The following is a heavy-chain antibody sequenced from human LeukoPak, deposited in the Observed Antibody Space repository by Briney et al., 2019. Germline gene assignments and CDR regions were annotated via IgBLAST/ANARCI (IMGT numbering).Heavy chain of an antibody. V-gene: IGHV3-64*01. Sequence: GGSLRLSCAASGFTFSNYAMYWVRQAPGRGLEYVSAISTNGGSTDYANSVKGRFTIPRDNSDNRVVLEMGTLRTEDMAVYYCARGGYYDSSGSFDYWGQGILVTVSS. CDR3: ARGGYYDSSGSFDY. J-gene: IGHJ4*02. CDR1: GFTFSNYA. CDR2: ISTNGGST. D-gene: IGHD3-22*01.